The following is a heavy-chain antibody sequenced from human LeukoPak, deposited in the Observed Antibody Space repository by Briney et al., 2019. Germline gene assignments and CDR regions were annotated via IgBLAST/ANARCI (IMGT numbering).Heavy chain of an antibody. J-gene: IGHJ6*03. Sequence: ASVKVSCKASGYTFTGYYMHWVRQAPGQGLEWMGWINPNSGGTNYAQKFQGRVTMTRDTSISTAYMELSRLRSDDTAVYYCARGQYYYDSTGDENYYYYYMDVWGKGTTVTVSS. CDR1: GYTFTGYY. CDR3: ARGQYYYDSTGDENYYYYYMDV. CDR2: INPNSGGT. V-gene: IGHV1-2*02. D-gene: IGHD3-22*01.